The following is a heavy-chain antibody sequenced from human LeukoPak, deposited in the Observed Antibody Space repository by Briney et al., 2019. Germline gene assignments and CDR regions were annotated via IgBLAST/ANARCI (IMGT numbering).Heavy chain of an antibody. CDR1: GGSISSGDYY. CDR2: IYYSGST. V-gene: IGHV4-30-4*08. CDR3: AVVGYCSSTSCSPPRCDP. Sequence: SQTLSLTCTVSGGSISSGDYYWSWIRQPPGKGLEWIGYIYYSGSTYYNPSLKSRVTISVDTSKNQFSLKLSSVTAADTAVYYSAVVGYCSSTSCSPPRCDPWGQGTLVTVSS. D-gene: IGHD2-2*01. J-gene: IGHJ5*02.